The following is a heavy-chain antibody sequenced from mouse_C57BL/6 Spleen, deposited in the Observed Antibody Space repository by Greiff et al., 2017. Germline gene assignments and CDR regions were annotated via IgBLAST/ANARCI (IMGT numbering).Heavy chain of an antibody. D-gene: IGHD2-5*01. CDR1: GFTFSDYY. CDR3: ARASYYSNYVDYAMDY. Sequence: EVMLVESEGGLVQPGSSMKLSCTASGFTFSDYYMAWVRQVPEKGLEWVANINYDGSSTYYLDSLKSRFIISRDNAKNILYLQMSSLKSEDTATYYCARASYYSNYVDYAMDYWGQGTSVTVSS. V-gene: IGHV5-16*01. CDR2: INYDGSST. J-gene: IGHJ4*01.